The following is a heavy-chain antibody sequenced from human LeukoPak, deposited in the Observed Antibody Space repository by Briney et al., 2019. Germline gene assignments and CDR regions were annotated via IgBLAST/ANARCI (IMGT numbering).Heavy chain of an antibody. V-gene: IGHV4-59*08. J-gene: IGHJ4*02. CDR1: GGSISSHY. CDR2: IYYSGTT. Sequence: SETLSLTCTVSGGSISSHYWSWIRQPPGKGLEWIGHIYYSGTTNYNPSLKSRVTISVDTSKNQFSLKVSSVTAADTAMYHCAGAPNLYYFDYWGQGTLVTVSS. CDR3: AGAPNLYYFDY. D-gene: IGHD4/OR15-4a*01.